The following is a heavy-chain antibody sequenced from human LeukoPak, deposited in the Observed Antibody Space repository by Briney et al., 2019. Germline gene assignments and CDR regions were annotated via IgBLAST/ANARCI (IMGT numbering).Heavy chain of an antibody. V-gene: IGHV4-38-2*01. D-gene: IGHD7-27*01. CDR1: GYSISSGYY. CDR2: IYHSGST. J-gene: IGHJ4*02. CDR3: ANGAGDPYFDY. Sequence: KSSETLSLTCAVSGYSISSGYYWGWIRQPPGKGLEWIGSIYHSGSTYYNPSLKSRVTISVDTSKNQFPLKLSSVTAADTAVYYCANGAGDPYFDYWGQGTLVTVSS.